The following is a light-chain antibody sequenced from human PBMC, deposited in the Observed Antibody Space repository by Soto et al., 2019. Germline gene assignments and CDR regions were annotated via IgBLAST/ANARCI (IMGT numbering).Light chain of an antibody. J-gene: IGLJ2*01. CDR2: GNE. CDR3: AAWDGSMNGVL. Sequence: QSVLTQPPSTSGTPGQWVTISCSGSSSNIGTNLVFWYQLVPGTAPKLLIYGNEERPSGVPCRFSGSKSGTSASLAISGLQSEDEADYYCAAWDGSMNGVLFGGGTKLTVL. CDR1: SSNIGTNL. V-gene: IGLV1-44*01.